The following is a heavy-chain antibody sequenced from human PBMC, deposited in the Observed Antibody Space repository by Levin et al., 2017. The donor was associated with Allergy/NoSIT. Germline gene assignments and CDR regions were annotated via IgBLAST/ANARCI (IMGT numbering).Heavy chain of an antibody. CDR2: IIPILGIA. D-gene: IGHD5-12*01. CDR1: GGTFSSYT. Sequence: GASVKVSCKASGGTFSSYTISWVRQAPGQGLEWMGRIIPILGIANYAQKFQGRVTITADKSTSTAYMELSSLRSEDTAVYYCARKRKYVDPHAFDIWGQGTMVTVSS. CDR3: ARKRKYVDPHAFDI. J-gene: IGHJ3*02. V-gene: IGHV1-69*02.